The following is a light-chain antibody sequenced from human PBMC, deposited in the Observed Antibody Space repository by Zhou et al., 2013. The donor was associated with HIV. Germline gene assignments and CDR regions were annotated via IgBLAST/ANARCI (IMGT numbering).Light chain of an antibody. CDR1: QGISSY. J-gene: IGKJ1*01. CDR2: AAS. V-gene: IGKV1-9*01. CDR3: QQLNSYPRT. Sequence: DIQLTQSPSFLSASVGDRVTITCRASQGISSYLAWYQQKPGKAPKLLIYAASTLQSGVPSRFSGSGSGTEFTLTISSLQPEDFATYYCQQLNSYPRTFGQGPRWK.